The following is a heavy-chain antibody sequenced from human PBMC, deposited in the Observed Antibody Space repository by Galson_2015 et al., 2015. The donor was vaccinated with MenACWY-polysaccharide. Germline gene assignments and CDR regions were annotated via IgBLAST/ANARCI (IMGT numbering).Heavy chain of an antibody. CDR1: GYTLPELS. D-gene: IGHD1-14*01. J-gene: IGHJ6*02. CDR2: FDPEDGET. V-gene: IGHV1-24*01. Sequence: VKVSCKVSGYTLPELSMHWVRQAPGKGLEWMGGFDPEDGETIYAQKFQGRVTMTEDTSTDTAYMELSSLRSEDTAVYYCATRDRNNYYYGMDVWGQGTTVTVSS. CDR3: ATRDRNNYYYGMDV.